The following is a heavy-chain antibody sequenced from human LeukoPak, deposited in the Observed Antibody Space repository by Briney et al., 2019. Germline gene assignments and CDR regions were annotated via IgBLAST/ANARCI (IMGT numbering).Heavy chain of an antibody. CDR2: ISSYNGGA. CDR3: ARYKVPPHQDSSMVPGVYYYYGMDV. D-gene: IGHD3-10*01. V-gene: IGHV1-18*01. J-gene: IGHJ6*02. CDR1: GYTFTTYG. Sequence: ASVKVSCKASGYTFTTYGFSWVRQAPGQGLEWMGWISSYNGGADYAQKLQGRVTMTTDTSTSTTYMELRSLRSDDTAVYYCARYKVPPHQDSSMVPGVYYYYGMDVWGLGTTVTVSS.